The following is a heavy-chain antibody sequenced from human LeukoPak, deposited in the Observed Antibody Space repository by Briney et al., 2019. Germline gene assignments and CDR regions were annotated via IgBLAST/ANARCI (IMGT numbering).Heavy chain of an antibody. D-gene: IGHD2-2*01. V-gene: IGHV1-69*05. Sequence: GASVKVSCKASGGTFSSYAISWVRQAPGQGLEWMGMIIPIFGTANYAQKFQGRVTITTDESTSTAYMELSSLRSEDTALYYCARARCSSTSCPLNYYYMDVWGKGTTVTVSS. J-gene: IGHJ6*03. CDR1: GGTFSSYA. CDR3: ARARCSSTSCPLNYYYMDV. CDR2: IIPIFGTA.